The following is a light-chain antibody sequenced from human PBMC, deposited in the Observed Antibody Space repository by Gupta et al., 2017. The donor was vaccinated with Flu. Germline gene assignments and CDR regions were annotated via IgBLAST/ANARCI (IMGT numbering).Light chain of an antibody. V-gene: IGLV8-61*01. CDR2: STN. CDR3: VLYMGSGISV. Sequence: QTVVTQEPSFSVSPGGTVTLTCGLSSGSVSTSYYPSWYQQTPGQAPRTLIHSTNTRSSGVPDRFSGSILGNKATLTTTGAQADDESDYYCVLYMGSGISVFGGGTKLTVL. CDR1: SGSVSTSYY. J-gene: IGLJ2*01.